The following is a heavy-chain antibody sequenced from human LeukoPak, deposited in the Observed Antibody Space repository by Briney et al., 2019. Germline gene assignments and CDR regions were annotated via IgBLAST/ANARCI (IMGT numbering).Heavy chain of an antibody. V-gene: IGHV3-30*04. CDR1: GFVFNNNA. D-gene: IGHD3/OR15-3a*01. J-gene: IGHJ4*02. CDR3: ARDLRKSADYYFDY. Sequence: GGSLRLSCAASGFVFNNNAIHWVRQAPGKGLEWVAVISFDGRDKHHADSVKGRFTISRDNSKNTLYLQMSSLRVEDTAMYYCARDLRKSADYYFDYWGQGTLVTVSS. CDR2: ISFDGRDK.